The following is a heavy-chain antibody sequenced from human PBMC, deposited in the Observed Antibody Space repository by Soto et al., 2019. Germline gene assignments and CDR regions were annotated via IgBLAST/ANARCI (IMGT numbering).Heavy chain of an antibody. Sequence: QVQLLQSGAEVKKPGSSVRVSCEASGGTFRTYAISWVRQAPGQGLEWMGEIIPIFGTVNYAQKFQGRVTITADESTTTVYMDLRSLRPEDTAVYYCAKGAVAGTPTSYYYYGMDVWCQGTTVTVSS. J-gene: IGHJ6*02. D-gene: IGHD6-19*01. V-gene: IGHV1-69*12. CDR2: IIPIFGTV. CDR1: GGTFRTYA. CDR3: AKGAVAGTPTSYYYYGMDV.